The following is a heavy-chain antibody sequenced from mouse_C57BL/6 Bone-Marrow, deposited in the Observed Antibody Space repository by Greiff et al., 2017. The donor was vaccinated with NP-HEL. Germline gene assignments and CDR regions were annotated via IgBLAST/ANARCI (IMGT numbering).Heavy chain of an antibody. CDR3: ARWRGNWVHWYFDV. D-gene: IGHD4-1*02. CDR2: IHPNSGST. J-gene: IGHJ1*03. CDR1: GYTFTSYW. V-gene: IGHV1-64*01. Sequence: QVQLQQPGAELVKPGASVKLSCKASGYTFTSYWMHWVKQRPGQGLEWIGMIHPNSGSTNYNEKFKSKATLTVDKSSSTAYMQLSSLTSEDSAVYYGARWRGNWVHWYFDVWGTGTTVTVSS.